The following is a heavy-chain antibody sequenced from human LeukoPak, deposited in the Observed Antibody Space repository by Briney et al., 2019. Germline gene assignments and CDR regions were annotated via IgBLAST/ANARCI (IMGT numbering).Heavy chain of an antibody. Sequence: GGSLRLSCVASGFTFTSYGMSWVRQAPGKRLEWVSGISGSGDATYYADSVKGRFTISRDNSKNTLYLQMNSLRVEDTAVYYCAKLPVAGLYFDYWGQGTLVTVSS. CDR3: AKLPVAGLYFDY. CDR2: ISGSGDAT. J-gene: IGHJ4*02. V-gene: IGHV3-23*01. D-gene: IGHD6-19*01. CDR1: GFTFTSYG.